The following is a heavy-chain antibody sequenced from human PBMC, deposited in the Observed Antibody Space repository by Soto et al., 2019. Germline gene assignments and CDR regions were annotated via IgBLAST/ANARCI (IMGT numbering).Heavy chain of an antibody. J-gene: IGHJ6*02. D-gene: IGHD2-8*01. Sequence: PGGSLRLSCAASGFTVSSNYMSWVRQAPGKGLEWVSVIYSGGSTYYADSVKGRFTISRDNSKNTLYLQMNSLRAEDTAVYYRARGQLRYCTNGVCYYYYGMDVWGQGTTVTVSS. CDR3: ARGQLRYCTNGVCYYYYGMDV. CDR2: IYSGGST. V-gene: IGHV3-53*01. CDR1: GFTVSSNY.